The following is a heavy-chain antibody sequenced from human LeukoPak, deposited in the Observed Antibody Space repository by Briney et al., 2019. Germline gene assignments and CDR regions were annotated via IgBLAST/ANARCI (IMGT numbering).Heavy chain of an antibody. CDR1: GFTFSSYV. CDR3: AKDLSSGYYDAFDI. CDR2: SSGSGSIT. Sequence: GGSLRLSCAASGFTFSSYVMSWVRQAPGKGLEWVSASSGSGSITYYADSVKGRFTISRGNSNNTLYLQMNSLRAEDTAVYYCAKDLSSGYYDAFDIWGQGTMVTVSS. V-gene: IGHV3-23*01. J-gene: IGHJ3*02. D-gene: IGHD3-22*01.